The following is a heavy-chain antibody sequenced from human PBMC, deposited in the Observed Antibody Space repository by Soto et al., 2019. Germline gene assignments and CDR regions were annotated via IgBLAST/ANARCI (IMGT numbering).Heavy chain of an antibody. D-gene: IGHD2-15*01. J-gene: IGHJ4*02. Sequence: PGGSLRLSCAASGFTFNSFAMSWVRQAPGKGLEWVSFISGSGGITYYADSVKGRFTISRDNSKNTLYLQINSLRAEDTAVYYCAKAYGLMVVAAYGALDYWGQGTLVTVSS. CDR2: ISGSGGIT. CDR3: AKAYGLMVVAAYGALDY. CDR1: GFTFNSFA. V-gene: IGHV3-23*01.